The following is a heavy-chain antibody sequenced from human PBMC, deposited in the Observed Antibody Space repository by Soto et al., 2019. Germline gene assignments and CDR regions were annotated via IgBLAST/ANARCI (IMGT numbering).Heavy chain of an antibody. V-gene: IGHV3-48*01. CDR1: GFTFSSYS. J-gene: IGHJ6*02. D-gene: IGHD1-1*01. CDR3: ARDRQLRYYFYGLDV. CDR2: ISSSSSTI. Sequence: GGSLRLSCAASGFTFSSYSMNWVRQAPGKGLEWVSYISSSSSTIYYADSVKGRFTISRDNAKNSLYLQMNSLRAEDTAVYYCARDRQLRYYFYGLDVWGQGTTVTVS.